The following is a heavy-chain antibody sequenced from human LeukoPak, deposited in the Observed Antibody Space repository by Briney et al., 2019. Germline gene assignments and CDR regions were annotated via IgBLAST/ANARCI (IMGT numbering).Heavy chain of an antibody. J-gene: IGHJ4*02. CDR2: ISGSGGST. CDR3: AKGHYYDSSGYPN. V-gene: IGHV3-23*01. D-gene: IGHD3-22*01. Sequence: GGSLRLSCAASGFTFSSYAMTWVRQAPGKGLEWVSTISGSGGSTYYADSVKGRFTISRDNSKNTLYLQMNSLRAEDTAVYYCAKGHYYDSSGYPNWGQGTLVTVSS. CDR1: GFTFSSYA.